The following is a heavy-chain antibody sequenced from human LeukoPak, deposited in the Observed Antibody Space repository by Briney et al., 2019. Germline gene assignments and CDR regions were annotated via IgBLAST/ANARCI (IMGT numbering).Heavy chain of an antibody. Sequence: PSKTLSLTCTVSGGSINSANYYWGWIRQPPGKGLEWIGSIYYSGSAYYSSSLKSRVTILVDTSKNQFSLKLSSVTAVDTAVYYCARDSVGGTGHDAFDIWGQGTMATVSS. CDR1: GGSINSANYY. D-gene: IGHD1-26*01. CDR3: ARDSVGGTGHDAFDI. V-gene: IGHV4-39*07. J-gene: IGHJ3*02. CDR2: IYYSGSA.